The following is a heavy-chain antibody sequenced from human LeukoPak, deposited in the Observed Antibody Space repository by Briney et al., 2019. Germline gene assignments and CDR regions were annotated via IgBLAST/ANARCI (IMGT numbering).Heavy chain of an antibody. D-gene: IGHD3-16*01. CDR1: GGSISSYY. V-gene: IGHV4-4*07. CDR3: ARDYGFYYYYYMDV. J-gene: IGHJ6*03. CDR2: IYTSGST. Sequence: PSQTLSLACTVSGGSISSYYWSWIRQPAGKGLEWVGRIYTSGSTNYNPSLKSRVTRSIDTSKNQFSLELSSVTAADTAVYYCARDYGFYYYYYMDVWGKGTTVTVSS.